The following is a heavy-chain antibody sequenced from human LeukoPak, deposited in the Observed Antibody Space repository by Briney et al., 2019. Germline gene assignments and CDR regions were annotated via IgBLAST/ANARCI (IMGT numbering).Heavy chain of an antibody. J-gene: IGHJ4*02. CDR2: ISGSGGST. CDR3: ARGNDYVWGSYRYTQRDYPSGNY. D-gene: IGHD3-16*02. V-gene: IGHV3-23*01. CDR1: GFTFSSYG. Sequence: PGGSLRLSCAASGFTFSSYGMSWVRQAPGKGLEWVSAISGSGGSTYYADSVKGRFTISRDNSKNTLYLQMNGLRAEDTAVYYCARGNDYVWGSYRYTQRDYPSGNYWGQGTLVTVSS.